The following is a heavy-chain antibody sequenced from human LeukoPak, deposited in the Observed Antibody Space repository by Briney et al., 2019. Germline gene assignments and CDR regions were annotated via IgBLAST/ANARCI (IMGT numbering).Heavy chain of an antibody. CDR3: ARVSGIAVAGGGYYFDY. CDR1: GFTFDDYG. CDR2: INWNGGST. D-gene: IGHD6-19*01. V-gene: IGHV3-20*04. J-gene: IGHJ4*02. Sequence: GGSLRLSWAAAGFTFDDYGMGWVRHAPGKGRGWGSGINWNGGSTTYADSVKGRFTISRDNAKNSLYLQMTSLSAEDTALSSCARVSGIAVAGGGYYFDYWGQGTLVTVSS.